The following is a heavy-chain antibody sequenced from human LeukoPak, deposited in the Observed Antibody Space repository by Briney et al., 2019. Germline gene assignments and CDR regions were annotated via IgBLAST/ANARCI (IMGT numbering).Heavy chain of an antibody. CDR1: GFTFSSYW. CDR3: AREIRGSSWYHYYYYYYMDV. V-gene: IGHV3-7*01. J-gene: IGHJ6*03. Sequence: GGSLRLTCAASGFTFSSYWMSWVRQAPGKGLEWVANIKQDGSEKYYVDSVKGRFTISRDNAKNSLYLQMNSLRAEDTAVYYCAREIRGSSWYHYYYYYYMDVWGKGTTVTISS. D-gene: IGHD6-13*01. CDR2: IKQDGSEK.